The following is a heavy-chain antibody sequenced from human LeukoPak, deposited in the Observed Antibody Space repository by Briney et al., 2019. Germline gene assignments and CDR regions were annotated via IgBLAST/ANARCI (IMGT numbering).Heavy chain of an antibody. V-gene: IGHV4-4*07. CDR2: INGNGGT. Sequence: PSETLSLTCTVSGGSIGFYFWSWIRQPAGKGLEWIGRINGNGGTNYNPPLKSRVTMSVDTSKSQFSLKLRSVTADDTSVYYCARGDYYGCNFDYWGQGTLVTVSS. CDR3: ARGDYYGCNFDY. J-gene: IGHJ4*02. CDR1: GGSIGFYF. D-gene: IGHD3-10*01.